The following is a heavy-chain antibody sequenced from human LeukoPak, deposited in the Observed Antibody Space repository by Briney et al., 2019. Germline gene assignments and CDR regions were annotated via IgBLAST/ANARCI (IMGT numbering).Heavy chain of an antibody. D-gene: IGHD2-15*01. J-gene: IGHJ6*03. CDR3: AREGTVVVVAATRDYYYYIDV. Sequence: PSETLSLTCTVSGGSISSGSYYWSWIRQPAGKGLEWIGRIYTSGSTNYNPSLKSRVTISVDTSKNQFSLKLSSVTAADTAVYYCAREGTVVVVAATRDYYYYIDVWGKGTTVTVSS. V-gene: IGHV4-61*02. CDR1: GGSISSGSYY. CDR2: IYTSGST.